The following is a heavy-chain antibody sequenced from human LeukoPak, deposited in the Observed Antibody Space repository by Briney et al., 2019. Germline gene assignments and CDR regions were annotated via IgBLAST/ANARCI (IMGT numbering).Heavy chain of an antibody. Sequence: PSETLSLTCTVSGGSISSYYWSWMRQPPGKGLEWIGYIYYSGSTNYNPSLKSRVTISVDTSKNKFSLKLSSVTAADTAVYYCARYVWGSYPTFEDYWGQGTLVTVSS. V-gene: IGHV4-59*01. CDR1: GGSISSYY. CDR3: ARYVWGSYPTFEDY. J-gene: IGHJ4*02. D-gene: IGHD3-16*02. CDR2: IYYSGST.